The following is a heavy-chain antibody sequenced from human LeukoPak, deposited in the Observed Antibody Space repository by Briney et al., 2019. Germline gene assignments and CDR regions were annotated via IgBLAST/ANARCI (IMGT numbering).Heavy chain of an antibody. CDR3: AKNGGEWLLAGSSFDY. Sequence: ASVKVSCKASGYTFTSYDINWVRQATGQGLEWMGWMNPNSGNTGYAQKFQGRVTMTRNTSISTAYMELSSLRSEDTAVYYCAKNGGEWLLAGSSFDYWGQGTLVTVSS. CDR1: GYTFTSYD. J-gene: IGHJ4*02. D-gene: IGHD3-3*01. V-gene: IGHV1-8*01. CDR2: MNPNSGNT.